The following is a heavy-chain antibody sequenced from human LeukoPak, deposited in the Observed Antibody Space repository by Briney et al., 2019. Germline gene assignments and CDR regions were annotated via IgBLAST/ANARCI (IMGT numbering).Heavy chain of an antibody. D-gene: IGHD3-22*01. CDR1: GGSFSGYY. J-gene: IGHJ4*02. CDR3: ASKNDSSGYLDY. V-gene: IGHV4-34*01. Sequence: PSETLSLTCAVYGGSFSGYYWSWIRQPPGKGPEWIGEINHSGSTNYNPSLKSRVTISVDTSKNQFSLKLSSVTAADTAVYYCASKNDSSGYLDYWGQGTLVTVSS. CDR2: INHSGST.